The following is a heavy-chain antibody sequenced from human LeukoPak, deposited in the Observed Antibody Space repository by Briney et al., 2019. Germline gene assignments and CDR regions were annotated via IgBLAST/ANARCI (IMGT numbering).Heavy chain of an antibody. CDR2: IYYSGST. Sequence: SETLSLTCTVSGGSISSSSYYWGWIRQPPGKGLEWIGSIYYSGSTYYNPSLKSRVTISVDTSKNQFSLKLSSVTAADTAVYYCARVIVGARNFDYWGQGTLVTVSS. V-gene: IGHV4-39*07. CDR1: GGSISSSSYY. D-gene: IGHD1-26*01. CDR3: ARVIVGARNFDY. J-gene: IGHJ4*02.